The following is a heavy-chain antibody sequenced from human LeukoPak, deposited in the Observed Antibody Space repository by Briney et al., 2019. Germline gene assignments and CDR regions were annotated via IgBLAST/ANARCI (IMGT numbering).Heavy chain of an antibody. CDR1: GFTFNTFS. CDR2: ISSSGTTT. J-gene: IGHJ2*01. Sequence: GGSLRLSCAASGFTFNTFSMNWARQAPGKGPEWVSYISSSGTTTYYADSVKGRFTISRGNAKNSLYLQMNSLRAEDTAMYYCASWGSGWYFDLWGRGTLVTVSS. V-gene: IGHV3-48*04. D-gene: IGHD7-27*01. CDR3: ASWGSGWYFDL.